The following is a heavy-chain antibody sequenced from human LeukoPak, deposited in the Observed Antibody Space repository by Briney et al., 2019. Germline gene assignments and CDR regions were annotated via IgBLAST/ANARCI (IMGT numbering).Heavy chain of an antibody. CDR2: IYYSGST. J-gene: IGHJ3*02. CDR1: GDSIRSYY. V-gene: IGHV4-59*01. CDR3: ARVRVYPAAFDI. D-gene: IGHD6-13*01. Sequence: KTSETLSLTCTVSGDSIRSYYWSWIRQPPGQGLGWIGYIYYSGSTNYNPSLKSRVTISVDTSKNQFSLKLSSVTAADTAVYYCARVRVYPAAFDIWGQGTMVTVFS.